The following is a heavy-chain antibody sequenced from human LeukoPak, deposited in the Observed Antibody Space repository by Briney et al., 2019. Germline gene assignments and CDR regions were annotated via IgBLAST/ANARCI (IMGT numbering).Heavy chain of an antibody. J-gene: IGHJ5*02. Sequence: GGSLRLSCAASGFTFSSYSMNWVRQAPGKGLEWVSSISSSSSYIYYADSVKGRFTISRDNAKNSLYLQMNSLRAEDTAVYYCAKDAYGDYVGRRMGYWFDPWGQGTLVTVSS. CDR2: ISSSSSYI. CDR3: AKDAYGDYVGRRMGYWFDP. D-gene: IGHD4-17*01. CDR1: GFTFSSYS. V-gene: IGHV3-21*04.